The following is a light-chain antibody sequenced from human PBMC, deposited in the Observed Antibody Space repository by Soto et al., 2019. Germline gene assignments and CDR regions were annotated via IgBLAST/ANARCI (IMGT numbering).Light chain of an antibody. V-gene: IGKV3-20*01. CDR2: AAS. J-gene: IGKJ1*01. Sequence: EIVVTQSPGTLSLSPGDRATLYCLARQSVSSGYLAWYQQQPGQAPRLLIYAASSRSAGIPDRFSGSGSGTDFALTISRLETEDFAVYYCQKYSGPPQTFGQGTQVDIK. CDR1: QSVSSGY. CDR3: QKYSGPPQT.